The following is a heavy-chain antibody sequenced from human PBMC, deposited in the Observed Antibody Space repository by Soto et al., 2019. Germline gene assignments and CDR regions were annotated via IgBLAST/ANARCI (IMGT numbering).Heavy chain of an antibody. D-gene: IGHD6-25*01. CDR1: GFTFDNYA. J-gene: IGHJ4*01. CDR3: ARGLNKAALSFEY. Sequence: PWGSLRLSCTVSGFTFDNYAMSWVRQAPGKGLEWISGINWNGASAGYADSVKGRFTISRDNAKNSLYLQMNSLRAEDTALYYCARGLNKAALSFEYWGQGTLVTVSS. V-gene: IGHV3-20*04. CDR2: INWNGASA.